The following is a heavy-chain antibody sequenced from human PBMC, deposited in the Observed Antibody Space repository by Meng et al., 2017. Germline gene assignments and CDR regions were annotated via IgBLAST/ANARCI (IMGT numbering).Heavy chain of an antibody. CDR1: GGTFSSYA. Sequence: GQVGQSGAEVKKPGSPVKVSCKASGGTFSSYAISWVRQAPGQGLEWMGGIIPIFGTANYAQKFQGRVTITADKSTSTAYMELSSLRSEDTAVYYCARDVMGSGGDYGDYWGQGTLVTVSS. D-gene: IGHD2-8*02. CDR3: ARDVMGSGGDYGDY. CDR2: IIPIFGTA. J-gene: IGHJ4*02. V-gene: IGHV1-69*06.